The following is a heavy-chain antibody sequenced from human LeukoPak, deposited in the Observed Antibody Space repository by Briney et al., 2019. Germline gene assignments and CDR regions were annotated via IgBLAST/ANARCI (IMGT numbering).Heavy chain of an antibody. V-gene: IGHV1-18*01. J-gene: IGHJ5*02. CDR1: GYTFTSYG. Sequence: GASVKVSCKASGYTFTSYGISWVRQAPGQGLEWMGWISAYNGNTNYAQKLQGRVTMTTDTSTSTAYMELRSLRSDDTAVYYCARDEEIVVVPAWGPWFDPWGQGTLVTVSS. CDR3: ARDEEIVVVPAWGPWFDP. D-gene: IGHD2-2*01. CDR2: ISAYNGNT.